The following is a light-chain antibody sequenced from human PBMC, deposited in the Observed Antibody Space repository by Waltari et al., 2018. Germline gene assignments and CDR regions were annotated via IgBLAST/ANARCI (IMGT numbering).Light chain of an antibody. Sequence: QSALTQPASVSGSPGQSITISCTGTSSDVGGYKYVSWYQQHPDKAPKLMLYDVNNRPAGVSNRFSGSKSGNTASLTISSLQAEDEADYYFSSYTSSTIPVFGTGTKVTVL. V-gene: IGLV2-14*03. CDR1: SSDVGGYKY. J-gene: IGLJ1*01. CDR3: SSYTSSTIPV. CDR2: DVN.